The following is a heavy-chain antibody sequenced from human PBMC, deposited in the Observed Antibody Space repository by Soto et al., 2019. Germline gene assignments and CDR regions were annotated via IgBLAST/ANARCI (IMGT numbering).Heavy chain of an antibody. CDR3: AGGYSSSWPHYFDY. CDR2: IIPILGIA. D-gene: IGHD6-13*01. V-gene: IGHV1-69*02. J-gene: IGHJ4*02. Sequence: GASVKVSCKASGGTFSSYTISWVRQAPGQGLEWMGRIIPILGIANYAQKFQGRVTIAADKSTSTAYMELSSLRSEDTAVYYCAGGYSSSWPHYFDYWGQGTLVTVSS. CDR1: GGTFSSYT.